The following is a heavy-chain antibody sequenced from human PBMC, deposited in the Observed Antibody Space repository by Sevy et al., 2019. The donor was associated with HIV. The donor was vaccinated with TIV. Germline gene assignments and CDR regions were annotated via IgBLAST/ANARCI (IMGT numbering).Heavy chain of an antibody. Sequence: SETLSLTCTVSGGSISSSDNYWGWIRQPPGKGLDWIASSYYSGSTYYNPSLKSRVTISVDTSKNQFSLKLRSVTAADTAGYYCARRRVEDYYGSGTPPLVNGPFDIWGQGTMVTVSS. CDR2: SYYSGST. V-gene: IGHV4-39*01. D-gene: IGHD3-10*01. CDR1: GGSISSSDNY. J-gene: IGHJ3*02. CDR3: ARRRVEDYYGSGTPPLVNGPFDI.